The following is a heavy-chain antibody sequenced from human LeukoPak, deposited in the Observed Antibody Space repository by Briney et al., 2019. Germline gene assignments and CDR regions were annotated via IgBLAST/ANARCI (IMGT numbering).Heavy chain of an antibody. J-gene: IGHJ4*02. D-gene: IGHD6-13*01. V-gene: IGHV3-7*01. Sequence: GGSLRLSCAASGFTFSSHLMTWVRQAPGKGLEWVANIYQDGREKYYAGSVKGRFTISRDNAKNSLFLQMDSLRAEDTAVYYCAGERPSSSWYDYWGQGTLVTVSS. CDR3: AGERPSSSWYDY. CDR1: GFTFSSHL. CDR2: IYQDGREK.